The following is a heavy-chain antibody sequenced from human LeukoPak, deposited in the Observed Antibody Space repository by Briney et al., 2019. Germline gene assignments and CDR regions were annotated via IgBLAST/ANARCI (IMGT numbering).Heavy chain of an antibody. Sequence: GGSLRLSCAASGFTFTSYAMDWVRQAPGKGLEWVSTISGSGSSTYYVDSVKGRFTISRDNSKNTLYLQMNSLRAEDTAVYYCARGRRYYDSSGYSSDAFDIWGQGTMVTVSS. CDR2: ISGSGSST. D-gene: IGHD3-22*01. J-gene: IGHJ3*02. CDR3: ARGRRYYDSSGYSSDAFDI. CDR1: GFTFTSYA. V-gene: IGHV3-23*01.